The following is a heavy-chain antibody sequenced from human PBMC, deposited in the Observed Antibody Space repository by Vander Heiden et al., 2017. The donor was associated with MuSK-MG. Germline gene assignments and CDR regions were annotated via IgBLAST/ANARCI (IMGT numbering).Heavy chain of an antibody. CDR1: GGTFSSYA. Sequence: QVQLVQSGAEVKKPGSSVKVSCKASGGTFSSYAISWVRQAPGQGLEWMGGIIPIFGTANYAQKFQGRVTITADESTSTAYMELSSLRSEDTAVYYCAGGDCSGGSCYSGRFDYWGQGTLVTVS. CDR3: AGGDCSGGSCYSGRFDY. CDR2: IIPIFGTA. J-gene: IGHJ4*02. D-gene: IGHD2-15*01. V-gene: IGHV1-69*01.